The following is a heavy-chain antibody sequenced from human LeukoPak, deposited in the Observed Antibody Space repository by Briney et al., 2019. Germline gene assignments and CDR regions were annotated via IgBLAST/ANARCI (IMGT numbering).Heavy chain of an antibody. CDR3: ARDIVVVPAAIPPRDNWFDP. V-gene: IGHV1-18*01. D-gene: IGHD2-2*02. CDR2: ISAYNGNT. J-gene: IGHJ5*02. Sequence: ASVKVSCKASGYTFTSYGISWVRQAPGQGLEWMGWISAYNGNTNYAQKLQGRVTMTTDTSTSTAYMELRSLRSDDTAVYYCARDIVVVPAAIPPRDNWFDPWGQGTLVTVSS. CDR1: GYTFTSYG.